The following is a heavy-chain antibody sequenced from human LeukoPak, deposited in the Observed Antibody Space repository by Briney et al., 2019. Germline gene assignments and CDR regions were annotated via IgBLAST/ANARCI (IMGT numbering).Heavy chain of an antibody. D-gene: IGHD3-10*01. J-gene: IGHJ4*02. Sequence: GASVKVFCKASGYTFTGYYMHWVRQAPGQGLEWMGWINPNSGGTNYAQKFQGRVTMTRDTSISTAYMELSRLRSDDTAVYYCARDLWFGELSPPGYWGQGTLVTVSS. V-gene: IGHV1-2*02. CDR1: GYTFTGYY. CDR2: INPNSGGT. CDR3: ARDLWFGELSPPGY.